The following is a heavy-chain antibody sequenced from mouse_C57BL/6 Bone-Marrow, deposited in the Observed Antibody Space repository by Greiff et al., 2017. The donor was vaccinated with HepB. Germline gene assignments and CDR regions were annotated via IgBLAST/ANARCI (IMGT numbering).Heavy chain of an antibody. J-gene: IGHJ1*03. CDR3: ARSRYYYGSSYPHWYFDV. D-gene: IGHD1-1*01. CDR1: GYTFTSYW. Sequence: QVQLQQSGAELAKPGASVKLSCKASGYTFTSYWMHWVKQRPGQGLEWIGYINPSSGYTKYNQKFKDKATLTADKSSSTAYMQLSSLTYEDSAVYYCARSRYYYGSSYPHWYFDVWGTGTTVTVSS. V-gene: IGHV1-7*01. CDR2: INPSSGYT.